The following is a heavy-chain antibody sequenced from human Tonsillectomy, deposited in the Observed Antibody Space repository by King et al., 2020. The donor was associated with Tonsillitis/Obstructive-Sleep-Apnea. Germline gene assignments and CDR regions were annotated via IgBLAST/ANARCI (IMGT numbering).Heavy chain of an antibody. CDR2: ISAYNGNT. CDR1: GYTFSRYG. V-gene: IGHV1-18*01. CDR3: ARDNYDSSGYYSAGMDV. J-gene: IGHJ6*02. Sequence: QLVQSGAEVKKPGASVKVSCKASGYTFSRYGITWVRQAPGQGLEWMGWISAYNGNTNYAQKVQGRVTMTTDTSTSTAYMEVRSLRSDDTAVYYFARDNYDSSGYYSAGMDVWGQGTTVTVSS. D-gene: IGHD3-22*01.